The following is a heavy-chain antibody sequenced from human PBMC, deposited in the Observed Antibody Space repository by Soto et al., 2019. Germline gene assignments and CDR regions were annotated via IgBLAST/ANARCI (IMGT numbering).Heavy chain of an antibody. V-gene: IGHV1-69*13. D-gene: IGHD6-25*01. CDR2: IIPIFGTA. Sequence: ASVKVSCKASGGTLSSYAISWVRQAPGQGLEWMGGIIPIFGTANYAQKFQGRVTITADESTSTAYMELSSLRSEDTAVYYCARDERGAAAATYYYGMDVWGQGTTVTVSS. CDR1: GGTLSSYA. CDR3: ARDERGAAAATYYYGMDV. J-gene: IGHJ6*02.